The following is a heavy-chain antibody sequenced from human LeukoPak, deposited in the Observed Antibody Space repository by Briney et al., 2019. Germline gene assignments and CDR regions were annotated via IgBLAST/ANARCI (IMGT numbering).Heavy chain of an antibody. V-gene: IGHV4-59*01. CDR2: IYYSGST. Sequence: SETLSLTCTVSGGSISSYYWNWIRQPPGKGLEWIGNIYYSGSTDYNPSLKSRATISLDTSKNQISLRLSSVTAADTAVYHCARDKGPYWYFDLWGRGTLVTVSS. CDR1: GGSISSYY. CDR3: ARDKGPYWYFDL. J-gene: IGHJ2*01.